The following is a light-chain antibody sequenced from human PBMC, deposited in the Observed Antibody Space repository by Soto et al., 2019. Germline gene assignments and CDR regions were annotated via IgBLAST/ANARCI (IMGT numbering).Light chain of an antibody. CDR3: CSYAGSYDWV. J-gene: IGLJ3*02. CDR1: SSDVGGYNY. Sequence: QSVLTQPRSVSGSPGQTVTISCTGTSSDVGGYNYVSWYQQHPGKAPKVLIYEVTKRPSGVPDRFSGSRSGNTASLTISGLQAVDEADYYCCSYAGSYDWVFGGGTKLTVL. CDR2: EVT. V-gene: IGLV2-11*01.